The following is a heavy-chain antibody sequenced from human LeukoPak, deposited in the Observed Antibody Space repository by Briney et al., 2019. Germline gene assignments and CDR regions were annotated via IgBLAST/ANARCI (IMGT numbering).Heavy chain of an antibody. J-gene: IGHJ5*02. Sequence: SETLSLTCAVSGGSISSGGYSWSWIRQPPGKGLEWIGFMYSSGNTYYNPSLMSRVIISIDTSKYQFSLRLTSVTAADTAVYYCARAVEYDWNVTWGQGTLVAVSS. V-gene: IGHV4-31*11. CDR3: ARAVEYDWNVT. D-gene: IGHD1-20*01. CDR2: MYSSGNT. CDR1: GGSISSGGYS.